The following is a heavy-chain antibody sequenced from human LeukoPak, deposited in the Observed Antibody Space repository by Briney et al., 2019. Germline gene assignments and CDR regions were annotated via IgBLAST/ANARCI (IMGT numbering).Heavy chain of an antibody. CDR2: IKSKADGGTT. CDR3: TTEMTTISFDY. J-gene: IGHJ4*02. Sequence: GGSLRLSCAASGFTFSNAWMSWVRQAPGRGLEWVGRIKSKADGGTTGYAAPVKGRFTISRDDSKNTLYLQMNSLKTEDTAVYFCTTEMTTISFDYWGQGTLVTVSS. V-gene: IGHV3-15*01. CDR1: GFTFSNAW. D-gene: IGHD5-24*01.